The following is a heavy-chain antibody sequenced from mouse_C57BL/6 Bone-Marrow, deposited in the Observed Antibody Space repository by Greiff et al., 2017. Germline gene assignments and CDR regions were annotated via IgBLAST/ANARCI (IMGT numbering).Heavy chain of an antibody. D-gene: IGHD1-1*01. CDR1: GFTFSSYA. CDR3: TRGPVTTVVDWYVDF. CDR2: ISSGGDYI. Sequence: EVKLVESGAGLVKPGGSLKLSCAASGFTFSSYAMSWVRQTPEKRLEWVAYISSGGDYIYYADTVKGRFTISRDNARNTLYLQMVRLKSEDTAMYYCTRGPVTTVVDWYVDFWGTGTTVTVSS. V-gene: IGHV5-9-1*02. J-gene: IGHJ1*03.